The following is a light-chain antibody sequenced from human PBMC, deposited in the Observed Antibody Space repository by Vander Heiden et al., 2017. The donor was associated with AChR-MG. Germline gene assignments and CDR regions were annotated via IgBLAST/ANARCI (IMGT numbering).Light chain of an antibody. J-gene: IGLJ1*01. Sequence: QSALTQPASVSGSPGQSITISCTGTSSDVGGYNYVSWYQQHPGKAPKLMIYDVSNRPSGVSNRFSGSKSGNTASLTIPGLQAEDEADYYCSSYTSSSTLYVFGTGTKVTGL. CDR3: SSYTSSSTLYV. CDR2: DVS. CDR1: SSDVGGYNY. V-gene: IGLV2-14*01.